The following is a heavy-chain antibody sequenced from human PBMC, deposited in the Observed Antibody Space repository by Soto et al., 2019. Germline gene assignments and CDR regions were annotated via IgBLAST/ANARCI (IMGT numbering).Heavy chain of an antibody. CDR1: GFTFSSYA. Sequence: EVQLLASGGGLVQPGGSLRLSCAASGFTFSSYAMSWVRQAPGKGLEWVPAISGSGGSTYYADSVKGRFTISRDNSKNTLYLQMNSLRAEDTAVYYCAKDRALRFFGVVKPGYYFDYWGQGTLVTVSS. V-gene: IGHV3-23*01. D-gene: IGHD3-3*01. CDR2: ISGSGGST. CDR3: AKDRALRFFGVVKPGYYFDY. J-gene: IGHJ4*02.